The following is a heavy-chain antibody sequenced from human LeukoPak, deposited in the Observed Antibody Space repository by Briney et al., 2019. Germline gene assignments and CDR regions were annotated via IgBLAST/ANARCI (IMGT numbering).Heavy chain of an antibody. Sequence: SETLSLTYTVSGGSISSYYWSWIRQPPGKGLEWIGYIYYSGSTNYNPSLKSRVTISVDTSKNQFTLKLSSVTAADPAVYYCARFAPRGGHYDSSGYSFDYWGQGTLVTVSS. CDR2: IYYSGST. CDR1: GGSISSYY. J-gene: IGHJ4*02. V-gene: IGHV4-59*01. D-gene: IGHD3-22*01. CDR3: ARFAPRGGHYDSSGYSFDY.